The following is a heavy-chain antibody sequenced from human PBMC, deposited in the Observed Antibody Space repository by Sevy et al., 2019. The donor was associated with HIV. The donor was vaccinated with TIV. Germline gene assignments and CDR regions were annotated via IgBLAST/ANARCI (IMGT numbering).Heavy chain of an antibody. CDR2: INGISSNI. V-gene: IGHV3-21*01. CDR1: GFTFSSYA. CDR3: ARDLFSGGNAVYRY. D-gene: IGHD2-15*01. Sequence: GGSLRLSCAASGFTFSSYAMNWVRQAPGKGLEWVSSINGISSNIYYADSVKGRFTISRDNAENSLYLQMNSVRAEDTAVYYCARDLFSGGNAVYRYWGQGTLVTVSS. J-gene: IGHJ4*02.